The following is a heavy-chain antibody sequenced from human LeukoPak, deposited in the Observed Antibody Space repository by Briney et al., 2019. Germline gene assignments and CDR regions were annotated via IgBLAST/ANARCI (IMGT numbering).Heavy chain of an antibody. CDR3: ARGDFWSGYYID. J-gene: IGHJ4*02. D-gene: IGHD3-3*01. CDR1: GFTFSDNF. CDR2: ISSIDTYT. V-gene: IGHV3-11*06. Sequence: GTSLRLSCAASGFTFSDNFMSWIRQAPGKGLEWISYISSIDTYTNYADSVKGRFTISRDNARNSLFLQMNSLRAEDTAVYYCARGDFWSGYYIDWGQGTLVTVSS.